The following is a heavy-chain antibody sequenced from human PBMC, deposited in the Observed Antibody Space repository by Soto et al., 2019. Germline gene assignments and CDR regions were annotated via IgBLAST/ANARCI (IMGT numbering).Heavy chain of an antibody. V-gene: IGHV1-46*01. Sequence: ASVKVSCKASGYTFTSYYMHWVRQAPGQGLEWMGIINPSGGSTSYAQKFQGRVTMTRDTSTSTVYMELSSLRSEDTAVYYCARDPSGTYYDFWSGYATGGMDVWGQGTTVTVSS. CDR3: ARDPSGTYYDFWSGYATGGMDV. CDR2: INPSGGST. J-gene: IGHJ6*02. D-gene: IGHD3-3*01. CDR1: GYTFTSYY.